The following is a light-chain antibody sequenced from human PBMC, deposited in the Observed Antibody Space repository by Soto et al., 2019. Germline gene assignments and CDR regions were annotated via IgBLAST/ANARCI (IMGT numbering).Light chain of an antibody. Sequence: DIQMTQSPSSLSASVGDRVTITCRASQPISTSLHWYQQKPGQAPKLLIFTAFSLQSGVPSRFSGSGSGTDFTLTISSLQPEDFATYHCLQTYRTPYTFGKGTELEIQ. CDR3: LQTYRTPYT. J-gene: IGKJ2*01. V-gene: IGKV1-39*01. CDR2: TAF. CDR1: QPISTS.